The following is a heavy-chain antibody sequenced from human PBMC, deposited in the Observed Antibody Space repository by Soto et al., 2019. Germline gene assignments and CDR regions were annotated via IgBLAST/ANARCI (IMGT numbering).Heavy chain of an antibody. D-gene: IGHD6-19*01. J-gene: IGHJ5*02. CDR2: ISYDGSNK. V-gene: IGHV3-30*18. CDR3: AKDDQQWLVGCLDT. Sequence: GESLKISCAASGFTFSIYGMHWVRQAPGKGLEWVAFISYDGSNKYYADSVKGRFAISRDNSKNTLYLQMNSLRTEDTAVYFCAKDDQQWLVGCLDTWGQGTLVTVSS. CDR1: GFTFSIYG.